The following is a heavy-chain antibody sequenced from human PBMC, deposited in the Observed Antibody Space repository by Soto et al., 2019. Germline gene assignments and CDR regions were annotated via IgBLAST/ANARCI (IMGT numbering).Heavy chain of an antibody. CDR2: INHSGST. Sequence: SETLSLTCAVYGGSFSGYYWSWIRQPLGKGLEWIGEINHSGSTNYNPSLKSRVTISVDTSKNQFSLKLSAVTAADTAVYYCARGLLYYDFWSGYYFSWFDPWGQGTLVTVSS. CDR3: ARGLLYYDFWSGYYFSWFDP. V-gene: IGHV4-34*01. J-gene: IGHJ5*02. CDR1: GGSFSGYY. D-gene: IGHD3-3*01.